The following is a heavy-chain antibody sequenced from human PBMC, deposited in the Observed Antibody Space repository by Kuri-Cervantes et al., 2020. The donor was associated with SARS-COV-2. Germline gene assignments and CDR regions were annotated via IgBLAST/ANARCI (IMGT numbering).Heavy chain of an antibody. V-gene: IGHV3-30*02. CDR1: GFSFSYYG. CDR2: VRRDGSNY. J-gene: IGHJ4*02. Sequence: GESLKISCAACGFSFSYYGMHWVRQAPGKGLEWVGFVRRDGSNYYYADSVKGRFTISRDNSKNSLYLEMNSLRPEDTAVYYCAKVETASLDYWGQGALVTVSS. CDR3: AKVETASLDY. D-gene: IGHD3-3*01.